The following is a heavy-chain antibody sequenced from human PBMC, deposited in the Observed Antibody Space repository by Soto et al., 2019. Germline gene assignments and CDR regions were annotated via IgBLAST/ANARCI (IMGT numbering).Heavy chain of an antibody. CDR1: GYTFTSYG. CDR2: ISAYDGYT. CDR3: ARGGFYDSSGARNYYYYGMNV. J-gene: IGHJ6*02. Sequence: ASVKVSCKASGYTFTSYGINWVRQAPGQGLEWLGWISAYDGYTNYAQILQGRVSMTTDTSTKTAYMELRSLRSDDTAMYYCARGGFYDSSGARNYYYYGMNVWGQGATVTVSS. V-gene: IGHV1-18*01. D-gene: IGHD3-22*01.